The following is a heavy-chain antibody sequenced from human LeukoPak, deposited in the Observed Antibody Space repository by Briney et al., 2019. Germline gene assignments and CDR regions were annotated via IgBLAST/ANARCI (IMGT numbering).Heavy chain of an antibody. CDR1: GFTFSSYG. D-gene: IGHD3-22*01. Sequence: QSGGSLRLSCAASGFTFSSYGMHWVRQAPGKGLEWVAFIRYDGSNKYYADSVKGRFTISRDNSKNTLYLQMNSLRAEDTAVYYCARDGVEYDSSGYYYLWPDYWGQGTLVTVSS. CDR2: IRYDGSNK. V-gene: IGHV3-30*02. CDR3: ARDGVEYDSSGYYYLWPDY. J-gene: IGHJ4*02.